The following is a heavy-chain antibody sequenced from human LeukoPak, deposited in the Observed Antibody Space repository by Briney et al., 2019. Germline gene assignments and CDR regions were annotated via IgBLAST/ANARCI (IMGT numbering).Heavy chain of an antibody. CDR2: ISAYNGNT. CDR1: GYPFTNYG. V-gene: IGHV1-18*01. Sequence: GASVKVSCKTSGYPFTNYGITWVRQAPGQGLEWMGWISAYNGNTNYAQKLQGRVTLTTDTSTSTAYMDLTSLRSDDTAVYYCARVDAREPITIFVPTRGNWFDPWGQGTLVTVSS. D-gene: IGHD3-3*01. J-gene: IGHJ5*02. CDR3: ARVDAREPITIFVPTRGNWFDP.